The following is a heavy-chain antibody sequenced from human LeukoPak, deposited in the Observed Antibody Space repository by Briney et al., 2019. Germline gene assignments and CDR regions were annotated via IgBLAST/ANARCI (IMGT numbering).Heavy chain of an antibody. CDR3: ARTADGYNYEDAFGI. V-gene: IGHV5-51*03. D-gene: IGHD5-24*01. CDR1: GYSFTSYW. Sequence: GASVKVSCKGSGYSFTSYWIGWVRQMPGKGLEWMGIIYPGDSDTRYSPSFQGQVTISADKSISTAYLQWSSLKASDTAMYYCARTADGYNYEDAFGIWGQGTMVTVSS. CDR2: IYPGDSDT. J-gene: IGHJ3*02.